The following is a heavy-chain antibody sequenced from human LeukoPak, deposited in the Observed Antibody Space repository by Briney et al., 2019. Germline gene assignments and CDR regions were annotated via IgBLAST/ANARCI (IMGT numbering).Heavy chain of an antibody. CDR2: IIPIFGTA. J-gene: IGHJ4*02. CDR3: ARGLEGEFFFDY. Sequence: GASVKVSCKASGGTFSSYAISWVRQAPGQGLEWVGGIIPIFGTANYAQKFQGRVTITTDESTSTAYMELSSLRSEDTAAYYCARGLEGEFFFDYWGQGTLVTVSS. D-gene: IGHD1-26*01. V-gene: IGHV1-69*05. CDR1: GGTFSSYA.